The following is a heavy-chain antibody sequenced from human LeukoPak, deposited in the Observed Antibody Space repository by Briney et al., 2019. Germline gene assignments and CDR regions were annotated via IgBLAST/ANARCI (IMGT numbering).Heavy chain of an antibody. Sequence: GGSLRLSCVASGFTFSNYWMSWVRQAPGKGLEWVANIKQDGSEKYYVDSVKGRFTISRDNAKNSLHLQMNSLRAEDTAVHYCAREVTPYYWGQGTLVTVSS. V-gene: IGHV3-7*01. CDR1: GFTFSNYW. D-gene: IGHD2-21*02. CDR2: IKQDGSEK. J-gene: IGHJ4*02. CDR3: AREVTPYY.